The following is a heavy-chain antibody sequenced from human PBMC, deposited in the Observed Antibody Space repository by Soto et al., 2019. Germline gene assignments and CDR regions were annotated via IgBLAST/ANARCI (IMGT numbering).Heavy chain of an antibody. CDR3: ARDRYYYDSSGYYSWGTFDY. D-gene: IGHD3-22*01. CDR1: GGTFSSYA. J-gene: IGHJ4*02. V-gene: IGHV1-69*01. Sequence: QVQLVQSGAEVKKPGSSVKVSCKASGGTFSSYAISWVRQAPGQGLEWMGGIIPIFGTANYAQKFQGRFTITADESTGTAYMELSSLRSEDTAVYYCARDRYYYDSSGYYSWGTFDYWGQGTLVTVSS. CDR2: IIPIFGTA.